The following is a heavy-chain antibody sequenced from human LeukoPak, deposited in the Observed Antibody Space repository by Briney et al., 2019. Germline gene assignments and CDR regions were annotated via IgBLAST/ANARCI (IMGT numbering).Heavy chain of an antibody. CDR2: IYYSGST. CDR3: ARAPGYCSGGSCYYYGMDV. Sequence: SETLSLTCTVSGGSISSYYWSWIRQPPGKGLEWIGYIYYSGSTNYNPSLKSRVTISVGTSKNQFSLKLSSVTAADTAVYYCARAPGYCSGGSCYYYGMDVWGQGTTVTVSS. D-gene: IGHD2-15*01. V-gene: IGHV4-59*01. CDR1: GGSISSYY. J-gene: IGHJ6*02.